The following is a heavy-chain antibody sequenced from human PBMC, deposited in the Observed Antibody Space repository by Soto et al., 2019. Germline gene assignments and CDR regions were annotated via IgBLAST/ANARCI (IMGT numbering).Heavy chain of an antibody. Sequence: SVKVSCKASGGTFSSYTISWVRQAPGQGLEWMGRIIPILGIANYAQKFQGRVTITADKSTSTAYMELSSLRSEDTAVYYCARDMDYYDSSGSSDYWGQGTLVTVS. CDR2: IIPILGIA. CDR3: ARDMDYYDSSGSSDY. J-gene: IGHJ4*02. CDR1: GGTFSSYT. V-gene: IGHV1-69*04. D-gene: IGHD3-22*01.